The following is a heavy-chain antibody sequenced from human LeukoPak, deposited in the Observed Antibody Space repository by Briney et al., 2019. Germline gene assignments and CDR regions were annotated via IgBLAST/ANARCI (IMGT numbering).Heavy chain of an antibody. V-gene: IGHV3-23*01. D-gene: IGHD1-26*01. J-gene: IGHJ3*02. Sequence: GGSLRLSCEASGITFRNYVMSWVRQAPGKGLEWVSTITTGGGGTYYADSMKDRFSISRDNSKSTLHLQMNSLRAEDTAVYYCAKGWELQAFDIWGQGTMVTVSS. CDR1: GITFRNYV. CDR2: ITTGGGGT. CDR3: AKGWELQAFDI.